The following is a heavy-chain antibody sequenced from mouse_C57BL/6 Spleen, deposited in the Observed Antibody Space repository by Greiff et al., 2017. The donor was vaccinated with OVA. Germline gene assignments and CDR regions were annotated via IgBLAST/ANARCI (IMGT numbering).Heavy chain of an antibody. CDR3: ARSGYYGSSYGYFDV. CDR2: IYPGSGST. Sequence: VQLQQPGAELVQPGASVKMSCKASGYTFTSYWITWVKQRPGQGLEWIGDIYPGSGSTNYNEKFKSKATLTVDTSSSTAYMQLSSLTSEDSAVYYCARSGYYGSSYGYFDVWGTGTTVTVSS. J-gene: IGHJ1*03. CDR1: GYTFTSYW. V-gene: IGHV1-55*01. D-gene: IGHD1-1*01.